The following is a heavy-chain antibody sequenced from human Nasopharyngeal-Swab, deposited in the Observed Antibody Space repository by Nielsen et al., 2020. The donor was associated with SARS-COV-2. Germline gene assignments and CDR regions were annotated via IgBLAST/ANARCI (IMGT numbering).Heavy chain of an antibody. V-gene: IGHV3-9*01. D-gene: IGHD3-10*01. CDR2: ISWDSGTM. J-gene: IGHJ6*02. CDR1: GFTFDDSP. Sequence: GGSLRLSCAASGFTFDDSPIHWSGQAPGKGLGWVSGISWDSGTMGYADSLKVRFTITRDNAKNSLYLKMNSLRAEDTALYYCAKDKEVLRYYGMDVWGQGTTVTVSS. CDR3: AKDKEVLRYYGMDV.